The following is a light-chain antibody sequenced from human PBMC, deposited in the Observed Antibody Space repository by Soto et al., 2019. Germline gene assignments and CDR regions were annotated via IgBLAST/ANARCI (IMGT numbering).Light chain of an antibody. V-gene: IGKV1-39*01. Sequence: DIPMTQSPSSLSASVGDRVTITCRASQSMTSYLNWYQQKPGKAPKLLIYAASSLQSGVPSRFSGSGSGTHFTLTISSLQPEDFATYFCQQSYSTVALTFSGGTKVEIK. CDR3: QQSYSTVALT. CDR1: QSMTSY. CDR2: AAS. J-gene: IGKJ4*01.